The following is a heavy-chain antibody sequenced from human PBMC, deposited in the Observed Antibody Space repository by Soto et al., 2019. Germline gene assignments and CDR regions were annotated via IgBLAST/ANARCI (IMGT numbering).Heavy chain of an antibody. V-gene: IGHV1-2*04. Sequence: QVQLVQSGAEVKKPGASVKVSCKASGYTFTGYYMHWVRQAPGQGLEWMGWINPNSGGTNYAQKFQGWVTMTRDTSISTAYMELSRLRSDDTAVYYCARDNEVGNSSSWYGARGGMDVWGQGTTVTVSS. D-gene: IGHD6-13*01. J-gene: IGHJ6*02. CDR1: GYTFTGYY. CDR2: INPNSGGT. CDR3: ARDNEVGNSSSWYGARGGMDV.